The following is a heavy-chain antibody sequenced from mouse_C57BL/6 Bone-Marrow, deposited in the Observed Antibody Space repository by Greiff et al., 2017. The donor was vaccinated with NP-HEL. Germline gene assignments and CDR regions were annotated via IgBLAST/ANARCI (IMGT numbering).Heavy chain of an antibody. D-gene: IGHD1-1*01. CDR3: ARWVYYGSSWYFDV. CDR2: IHPNSGST. V-gene: IGHV1-64*01. Sequence: VQLQQPGAELVKPGASVKLSCKASGYTFTSYWMHWVKQRPGQGLEWIGMIHPNSGSTNYNEKFKSKATLTVDKSSSTAYMQLSSLTSEDSAVYYCARWVYYGSSWYFDVWGTGTTVTVSS. J-gene: IGHJ1*03. CDR1: GYTFTSYW.